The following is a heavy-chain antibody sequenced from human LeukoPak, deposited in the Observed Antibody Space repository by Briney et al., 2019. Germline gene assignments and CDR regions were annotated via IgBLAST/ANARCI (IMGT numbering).Heavy chain of an antibody. CDR3: ARIGQLDPYYYYYGMDV. D-gene: IGHD1-1*01. J-gene: IGHJ6*02. V-gene: IGHV1-69*04. Sequence: GASVKVSCKASGGTFSSYAISWVRQAPGQGLEWMGRIIPILGMANYAQKFQGRVTITADKSTSTAYMELSSLRSEDTAVYYCARIGQLDPYYYYYGMDVWGQGTTVTVSS. CDR2: IIPILGMA. CDR1: GGTFSSYA.